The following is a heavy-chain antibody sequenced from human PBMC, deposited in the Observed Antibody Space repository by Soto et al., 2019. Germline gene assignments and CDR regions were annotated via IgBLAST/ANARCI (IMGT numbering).Heavy chain of an antibody. Sequence: SETLSLTCTVSCGSISSGGYYWSWIRQHPGKGLEWIGYIYYSGSTYYNPSLKSRVTISVDTSKNQFSLKLSSVTAADTAVYYCARGLADYDILTGYYGLDGMDVWGQGTTVTVSS. V-gene: IGHV4-31*03. CDR2: IYYSGST. J-gene: IGHJ6*02. CDR1: CGSISSGGYY. D-gene: IGHD3-9*01. CDR3: ARGLADYDILTGYYGLDGMDV.